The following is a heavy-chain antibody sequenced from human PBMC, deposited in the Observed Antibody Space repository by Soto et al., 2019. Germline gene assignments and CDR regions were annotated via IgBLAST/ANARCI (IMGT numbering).Heavy chain of an antibody. CDR3: ARAPRGGIAVAGTFYY. CDR1: RYTFTSYG. D-gene: IGHD6-19*01. CDR2: ISAYNGNT. V-gene: IGHV1-18*01. Sequence: ASAKVSCKASRYTFTSYGISWLRQAPGQGLEWMGWISAYNGNTNYAQKLQGRVTMTTDTSTSTAYMELRSLRSDDTAVYYCARAPRGGIAVAGTFYYWGQGTLVTVSS. J-gene: IGHJ4*02.